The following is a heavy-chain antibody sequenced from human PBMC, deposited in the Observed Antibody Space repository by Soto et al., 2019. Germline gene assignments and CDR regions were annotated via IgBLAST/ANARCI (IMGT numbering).Heavy chain of an antibody. Sequence: QVQLQESGPGLVKPSETLSLTCTVSGGSVSSGSYYWSLIRQPPGKGLEWIGYIYYSGSTNYNPSLKSRVTISVDTSKNQFSLKLSSVTAADTAVYYCARGSGPNDAFDIWGQGTMVTVSS. CDR1: GGSVSSGSYY. V-gene: IGHV4-61*01. CDR3: ARGSGPNDAFDI. J-gene: IGHJ3*02. CDR2: IYYSGST. D-gene: IGHD2-15*01.